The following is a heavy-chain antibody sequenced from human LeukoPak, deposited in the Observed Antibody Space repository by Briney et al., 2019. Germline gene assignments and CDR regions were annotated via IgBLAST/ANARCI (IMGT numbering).Heavy chain of an antibody. CDR3: ARVTGESLYYYDSSGYPYYFGY. D-gene: IGHD3-22*01. V-gene: IGHV1-69*05. J-gene: IGHJ4*02. CDR1: GYTFTGYY. Sequence: SVKVSCKASGYTFTGYYMHWVRQAPGQGLEWMGGIIPIFGTANYAQKFQGRVTITTDESTSTAYMELSSLRSEDTAVYYCARVTGESLYYYDSSGYPYYFGYWGQGTLVTVSS. CDR2: IIPIFGTA.